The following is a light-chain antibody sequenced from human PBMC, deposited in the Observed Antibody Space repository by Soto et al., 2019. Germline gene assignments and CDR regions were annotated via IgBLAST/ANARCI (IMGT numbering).Light chain of an antibody. CDR2: DVT. V-gene: IGLV2-11*01. J-gene: IGLJ3*02. Sequence: QSALTQPRSVSGSPGQSVTVSCTGTSSDVGGYNYVSWYQQHPGKAPKLMVFDVTKRPSGVPDRFSGSKSGNTASLTISGLQAEDEADYYCCSYAGYYVWVFGGGTKLTVL. CDR1: SSDVGGYNY. CDR3: CSYAGYYVWV.